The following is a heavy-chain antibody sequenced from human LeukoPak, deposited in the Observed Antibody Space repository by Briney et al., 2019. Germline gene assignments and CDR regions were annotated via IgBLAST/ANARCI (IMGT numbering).Heavy chain of an antibody. Sequence: PGGSLRLSCAASGNYWMHWVRQAPGKGLVWVSHINSDGSWTSYADSVKGRFTISRDNAKNSLYLQMNSLRAEDTAVYYCARDYTGYFPWGQGTLVIVSS. J-gene: IGHJ5*02. V-gene: IGHV3-74*01. D-gene: IGHD3-9*01. CDR3: ARDYTGYFP. CDR1: GNYW. CDR2: INSDGSWT.